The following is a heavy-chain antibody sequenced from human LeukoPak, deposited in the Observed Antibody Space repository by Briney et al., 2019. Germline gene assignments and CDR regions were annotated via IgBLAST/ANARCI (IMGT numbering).Heavy chain of an antibody. Sequence: SVKVSCKASGGTLSSYAISWVRQAPGQGLEWMGRIIPIFGTANYAQKFQGRVTITADESTSTAYMELSSLRSEDTAVYYCARGARYCSSTSCYMDVWGKGTTVTVSS. D-gene: IGHD2-2*01. CDR2: IIPIFGTA. CDR3: ARGARYCSSTSCYMDV. V-gene: IGHV1-69*13. J-gene: IGHJ6*03. CDR1: GGTLSSYA.